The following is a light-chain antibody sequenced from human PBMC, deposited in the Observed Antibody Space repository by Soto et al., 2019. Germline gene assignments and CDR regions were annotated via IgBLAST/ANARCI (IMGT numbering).Light chain of an antibody. V-gene: IGKV3-11*01. J-gene: IGKJ2*01. Sequence: EIFLTQSPANVSLSPGERATLSCRASQSVSISLDWYQHKPGRAPRLVIYGASTRAADSPARFSGSGSGTDFTLTISSLEPEDFAVYYCQQRSNWPPYTFGQGTKLEIK. CDR3: QQRSNWPPYT. CDR1: QSVSIS. CDR2: GAS.